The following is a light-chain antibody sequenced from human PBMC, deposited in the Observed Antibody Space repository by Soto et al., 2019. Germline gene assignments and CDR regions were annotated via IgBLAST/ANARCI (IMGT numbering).Light chain of an antibody. J-gene: IGLJ1*01. CDR3: TSFTSSTTYV. V-gene: IGLV2-14*01. Sequence: QSVLTQPASVSGSPRQSITISCTGTSSDVGGYNYVCWYQHHPGKAPKLIISEVSNRPSGVSDRFSGSKSGNTASLTISGLQPEDEADYYCTSFTSSTTYVFGTGTKVTVL. CDR2: EVS. CDR1: SSDVGGYNY.